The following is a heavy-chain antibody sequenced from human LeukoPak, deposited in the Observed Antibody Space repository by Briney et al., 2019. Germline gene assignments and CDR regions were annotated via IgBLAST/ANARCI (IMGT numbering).Heavy chain of an antibody. CDR3: ERSLGFWSGYYDY. V-gene: IGHV4-34*01. J-gene: IGHJ4*02. CDR1: GGSFSGYY. CDR2: INHSGST. D-gene: IGHD3-3*01. Sequence: PSETLSLTCGVYGGSFSGYYWSWICQPPGKGLEWIGAINHSGSTNYNPSLKSRVTISVDTSKNQFSLKLSSVSAADTAVYYCERSLGFWSGYYDYWGQGTLVTVSS.